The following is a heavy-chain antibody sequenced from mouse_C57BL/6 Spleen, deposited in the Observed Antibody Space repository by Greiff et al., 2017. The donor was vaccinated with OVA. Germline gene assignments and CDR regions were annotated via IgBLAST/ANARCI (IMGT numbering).Heavy chain of an antibody. CDR2: IYPGSGST. CDR3: ARDGSSSFDY. CDR1: GYTFTSYW. D-gene: IGHD1-1*01. V-gene: IGHV1-55*01. Sequence: VQLQQPGAELVKPGASVKMSCKASGYTFTSYWITWVKQRPGQGLEWIGDIYPGSGSTNYNEKFKSKATLTVDTSYSTSYMQLSSLTSEDSAVYYCARDGSSSFDYWGQGTTLTVSS. J-gene: IGHJ2*01.